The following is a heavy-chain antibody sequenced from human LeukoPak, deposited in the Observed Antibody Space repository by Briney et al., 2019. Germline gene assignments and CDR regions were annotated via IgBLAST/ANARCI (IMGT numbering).Heavy chain of an antibody. D-gene: IGHD2-2*02. J-gene: IGHJ4*02. V-gene: IGHV4-59*12. Sequence: TPSETLSLTCTVSGGSISSYYWSWIRQPPGKGLEWIGYIYYSGSTNYNPSLKSRVTMSVDTSKNQFSLKLSSVTAADTAVYYCARESPGGIVVVPAAISALYFDYWGQGTLVTVSS. CDR3: ARESPGGIVVVPAAISALYFDY. CDR2: IYYSGST. CDR1: GGSISSYY.